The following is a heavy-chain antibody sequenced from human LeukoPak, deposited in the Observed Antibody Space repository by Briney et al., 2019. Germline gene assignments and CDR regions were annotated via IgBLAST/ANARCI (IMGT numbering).Heavy chain of an antibody. CDR1: GGSFSDYY. V-gene: IGHV4-34*01. CDR2: INHSGST. Sequence: SETLSLTCAVNGGSFSDYYWSWIRQPPGKGLEWIAEINHSGSTNYNPSLKSRVTISADTSKNQFSLRLSSVTAADTAVYYCAREKAHDYGVPRDAFDIWGQGTMVTVSS. D-gene: IGHD4-17*01. J-gene: IGHJ3*02. CDR3: AREKAHDYGVPRDAFDI.